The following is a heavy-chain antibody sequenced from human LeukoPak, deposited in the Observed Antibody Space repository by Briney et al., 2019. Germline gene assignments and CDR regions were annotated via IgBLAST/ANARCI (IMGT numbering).Heavy chain of an antibody. V-gene: IGHV4-34*01. J-gene: IGHJ6*03. CDR2: INHSGST. Sequence: SKTLSLTCAVYGGSFSGYYWSWIRQPPGKGLEWIGEINHSGSTNYNPSLKSRVTISVDTSKNQFSLKLSSVTAADTAVYYCARGISSSSPYYYYYMDVWGKGTTVTVSS. D-gene: IGHD6-6*01. CDR1: GGSFSGYY. CDR3: ARGISSSSPYYYYYMDV.